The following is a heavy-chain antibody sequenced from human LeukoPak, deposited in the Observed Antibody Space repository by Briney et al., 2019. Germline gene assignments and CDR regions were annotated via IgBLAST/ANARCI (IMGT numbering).Heavy chain of an antibody. V-gene: IGHV3-53*01. D-gene: IGHD2-2*01. CDR1: GFTVGSNY. CDR2: FYSGGST. J-gene: IGHJ4*02. Sequence: PGGSLRLSCAASGFTVGSNYMSWVRQAPGKGLEWVSVFYSGGSTYYADSVKGRFTISRDNSKNTLYLQMNSLRAEDTAVYYCARDHGDRYCSSTSCSMGYWGQGALVTVSS. CDR3: ARDHGDRYCSSTSCSMGY.